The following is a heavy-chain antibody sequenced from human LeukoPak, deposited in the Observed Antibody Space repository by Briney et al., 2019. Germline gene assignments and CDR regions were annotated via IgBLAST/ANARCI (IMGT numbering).Heavy chain of an antibody. CDR2: INHSGST. V-gene: IGHV4-34*01. CDR3: ARDGYSSGYYFDY. CDR1: GGSFSGYY. J-gene: IGHJ4*02. D-gene: IGHD3-22*01. Sequence: PSETLSLTCAVYGGSFSGYYWSWIRQPPGKGLEWIGEINHSGSTNYNPSLKSRVTISVDTSKNQFSLKLSSVTAADTAVYYCARDGYSSGYYFDYWGQGTLVTVSS.